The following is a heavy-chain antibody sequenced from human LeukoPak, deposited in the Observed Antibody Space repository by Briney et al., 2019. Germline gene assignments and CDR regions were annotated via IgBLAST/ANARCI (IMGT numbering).Heavy chain of an antibody. Sequence: QPGGSLRLSCAASGFTFSSYGMHWVRQAPGKGLEWVAVISYDGSNKNYADSVKGRFTISRDNSKNTLYLQMNSLRAEDTAVYHCARGVSYYMERWGQGTLVTVSS. V-gene: IGHV3-30*03. CDR1: GFTFSSYG. CDR2: ISYDGSNK. CDR3: ARGVSYYMER. J-gene: IGHJ4*02. D-gene: IGHD3-10*01.